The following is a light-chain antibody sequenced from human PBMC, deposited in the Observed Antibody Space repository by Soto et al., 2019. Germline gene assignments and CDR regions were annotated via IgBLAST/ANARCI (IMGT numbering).Light chain of an antibody. CDR3: MQALQTPWT. CDR1: QSLLHSNGYNY. V-gene: IGKV2-28*01. Sequence: DIVVTQSPLSLPVTPGEPASISCRSSQSLLHSNGYNYFDWYLQKPGQSPQLLIYLGSNRASGVPDRFSGSGSGTDFTLKISRVEAEDVGVYYCMQALQTPWTFGQGTKVEIK. CDR2: LGS. J-gene: IGKJ1*01.